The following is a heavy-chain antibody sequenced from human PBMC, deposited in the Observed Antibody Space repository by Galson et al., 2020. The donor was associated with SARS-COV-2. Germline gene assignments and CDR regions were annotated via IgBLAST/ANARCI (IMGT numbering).Heavy chain of an antibody. V-gene: IGHV3-33*01. CDR3: ARDQEGDSYGLDY. Sequence: GGSLRLSCAASGFTFSSYGMHWVRQAPGKGLEWVAVIWYDGSNKYYADSVKGRFTISRDNSKNTLYLQMNSLRAEDTAVYYCARDQEGDSYGLDYWCQGTLVTVSS. CDR1: GFTFSSYG. CDR2: IWYDGSNK. J-gene: IGHJ4*02. D-gene: IGHD5-18*01.